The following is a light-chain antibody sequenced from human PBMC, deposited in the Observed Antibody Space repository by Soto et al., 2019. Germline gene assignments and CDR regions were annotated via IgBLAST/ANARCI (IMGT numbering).Light chain of an antibody. CDR2: GAS. CDR3: QQYGSSPRT. J-gene: IGKJ5*01. CDR1: QSVSSSF. V-gene: IGKV3-20*01. Sequence: ERVFTHSPGTLSLSPGERATLSCRASQSVSSSFLAWYQQKVGQAPRLLIYGASSRATGIPDRFSGSGSGTDFTLTISRLEPEDFAVYYCQQYGSSPRTFGQGTRLEIK.